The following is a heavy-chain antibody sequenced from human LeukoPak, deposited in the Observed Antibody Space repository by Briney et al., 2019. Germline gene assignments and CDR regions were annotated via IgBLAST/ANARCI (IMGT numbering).Heavy chain of an antibody. J-gene: IGHJ4*02. D-gene: IGHD3-16*01. CDR2: ISSSSSIM. CDR3: ARDWAGGLFDY. V-gene: IGHV3-48*01. CDR1: GFTFSSYW. Sequence: PGGSLRLSCAASGFTFSSYWMSWVRQAPGKGLEWVSLISSSSSIMFYADSVKGRFTISRDNAKNSLYLQMNSLRAEDTAVYYCARDWAGGLFDYWGQGTLVTVSS.